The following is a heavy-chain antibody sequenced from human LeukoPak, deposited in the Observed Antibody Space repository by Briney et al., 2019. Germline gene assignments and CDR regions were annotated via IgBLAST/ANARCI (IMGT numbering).Heavy chain of an antibody. D-gene: IGHD6-19*01. CDR1: GFTFRNFG. J-gene: IGHJ4*02. V-gene: IGHV3-33*01. CDR3: ARYRRQWLVDY. CDR2: IWYDGSNE. Sequence: PGRSLRLSCAAFGFTFRNFGMHWVRQAPGKGLEWVAVIWYDGSNEYYANSVKGRFTISRDNSKNTLSLQMNSLRAEDTAVYYCARYRRQWLVDYWGQGTLVTVSS.